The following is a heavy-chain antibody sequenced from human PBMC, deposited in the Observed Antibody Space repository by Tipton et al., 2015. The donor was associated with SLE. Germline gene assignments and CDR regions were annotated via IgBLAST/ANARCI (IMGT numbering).Heavy chain of an antibody. Sequence: QLVQSGAEMRKPGESLKISCKTSGYSFNSYWVGWVRQMPGKGLEWMGIVYPGDSDTRYSPSFQGQVTISADKSISTAYLQWSSLKASDTAMYYCARRLGDYDFWSGRNWFDPWGQGTLVTVSS. CDR2: VYPGDSDT. CDR3: ARRLGDYDFWSGRNWFDP. J-gene: IGHJ5*02. D-gene: IGHD3-3*01. CDR1: GYSFNSYW. V-gene: IGHV5-51*03.